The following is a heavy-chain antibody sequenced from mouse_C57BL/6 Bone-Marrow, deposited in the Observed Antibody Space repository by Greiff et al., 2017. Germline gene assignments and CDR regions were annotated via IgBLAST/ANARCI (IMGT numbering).Heavy chain of an antibody. Sequence: VQLQQSGPVLVKPGASVKMSCKASGYTFTDYYMNWVKQSHGKSLEWIGVINPYNGGTSYNQKFKGKATLNVDKSSSTAYMELNSLTSEDSAVYYCARLLPYGYFDVWGTGTTVTVSS. V-gene: IGHV1-19*01. J-gene: IGHJ1*03. D-gene: IGHD1-1*01. CDR3: ARLLPYGYFDV. CDR2: INPYNGGT. CDR1: GYTFTDYY.